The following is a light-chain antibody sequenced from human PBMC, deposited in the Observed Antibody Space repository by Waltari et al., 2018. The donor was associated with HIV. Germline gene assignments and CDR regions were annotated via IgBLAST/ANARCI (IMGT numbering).Light chain of an antibody. V-gene: IGLV2-14*03. J-gene: IGLJ3*02. CDR1: SSHVGGYNY. CDR2: DVS. Sequence: QSALTQPASVSGSPGQSIPISCTGSSSHVGGYNYVSWYQQHPGKAPRLMIYDVSTRPSGVSDRFSGSKSGDTASLTISGLQAEDEADYYCESYTSTSVWVFGGGTRLTVL. CDR3: ESYTSTSVWV.